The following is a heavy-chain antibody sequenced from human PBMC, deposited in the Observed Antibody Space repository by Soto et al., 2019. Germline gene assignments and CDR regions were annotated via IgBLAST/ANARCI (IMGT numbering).Heavy chain of an antibody. V-gene: IGHV3-66*01. CDR3: ARERTWSLGGGYRPYYYYMDV. CDR2: IYSGGST. J-gene: IGHJ6*03. D-gene: IGHD3-16*02. Sequence: GGSLRLSCAASGFTVSSNYMSWVRQAPGKGLEWVSVIYSGGSTYYADSVKGRFTISRDNSKNRLYLQMNSLRAEDTAVYYCARERTWSLGGGYRPYYYYMDVWGKGTTVTVSS. CDR1: GFTVSSNY.